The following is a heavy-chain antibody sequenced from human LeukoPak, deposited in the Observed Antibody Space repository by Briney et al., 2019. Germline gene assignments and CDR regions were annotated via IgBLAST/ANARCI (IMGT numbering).Heavy chain of an antibody. Sequence: SETLSLTCTVSGGSISTYYWSWIRQPPGKGLEWIGHIYYSGITNYNPSLKSRVSISVDTSKNQFSLKVTSVTAADTAVYYCARRGFSSGFYYFDYWGQGTLVTVSS. CDR3: ARRGFSSGFYYFDY. D-gene: IGHD6-19*01. J-gene: IGHJ4*02. CDR1: GGSISTYY. V-gene: IGHV4-59*08. CDR2: IYYSGIT.